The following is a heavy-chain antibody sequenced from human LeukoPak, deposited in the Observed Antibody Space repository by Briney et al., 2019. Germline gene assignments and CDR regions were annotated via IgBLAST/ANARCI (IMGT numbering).Heavy chain of an antibody. D-gene: IGHD6-13*01. CDR1: GFIFSDYY. J-gene: IGHJ3*02. CDR2: ISSSGSTI. CDR3: ARARGYSSSWTDI. Sequence: GGSLRLSCAASGFIFSDYYMSWIRQAPGKGLEWVSYISSSGSTIYYADSVKGRFTISRDNAKDSLFLQMNSLRAEDTAVYYCARARGYSSSWTDIWGQGTMVTVSS. V-gene: IGHV3-11*01.